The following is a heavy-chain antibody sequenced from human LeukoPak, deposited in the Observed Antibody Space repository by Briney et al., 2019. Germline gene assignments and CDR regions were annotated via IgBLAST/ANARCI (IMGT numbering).Heavy chain of an antibody. CDR3: ARDASWSGYPDY. CDR1: GFTFSSYW. Sequence: GGSLRLSCAASGFTFSSYWIHWVRQAPGKGLVWVSRINSDGSSTNYADSVKGRFTISRDNAKNTLYLQMNSLRAEDTAVYYCARDASWSGYPDYWGLGTLVTVSS. D-gene: IGHD3-3*01. J-gene: IGHJ4*02. V-gene: IGHV3-74*01. CDR2: INSDGSST.